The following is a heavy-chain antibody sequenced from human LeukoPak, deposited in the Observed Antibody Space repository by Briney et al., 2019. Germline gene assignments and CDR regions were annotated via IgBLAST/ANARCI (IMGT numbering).Heavy chain of an antibody. Sequence: NPSETLSLTCTVSGGSISSYYWSWIRQPPGKGLEWIGYIYYSGSTNYNPSLKSRVTISVDTSKNQFSLKLSSVTAADTAVYYCARDGGYYDFWSGYYEYWGQGTLVTVSS. J-gene: IGHJ4*02. CDR1: GGSISSYY. CDR3: ARDGGYYDFWSGYYEY. D-gene: IGHD3-3*01. CDR2: IYYSGST. V-gene: IGHV4-59*01.